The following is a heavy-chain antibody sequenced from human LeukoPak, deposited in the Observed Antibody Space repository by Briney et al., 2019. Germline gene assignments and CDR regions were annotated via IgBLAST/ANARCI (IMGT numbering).Heavy chain of an antibody. CDR1: GFTFSSYE. J-gene: IGHJ4*02. Sequence: GGSLRLSCAASGFTFSSYEMNWVRQAPGKGLEWVSYISSSGSIIYYADFVKGRFTISRDNAKNSLYLQMNSLRAEDTAVYYCARGGYYYDSSGYSYFDYWGQGTLVTVSS. D-gene: IGHD3-22*01. CDR3: ARGGYYYDSSGYSYFDY. V-gene: IGHV3-48*03. CDR2: ISSSGSII.